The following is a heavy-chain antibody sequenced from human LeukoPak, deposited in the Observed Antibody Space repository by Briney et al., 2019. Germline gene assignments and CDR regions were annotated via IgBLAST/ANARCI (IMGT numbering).Heavy chain of an antibody. J-gene: IGHJ4*02. D-gene: IGHD1-1*01. CDR3: ARKGTAGSYPD. V-gene: IGHV4-59*01. CDR1: GGSISSYY. Sequence: PSETLSLTCTVSGGSISSYYWSWIRQPPGKGLEWIGYIYYSGSTNYNPSLKSRVTISVDTSKNQSSLKLSSVTAADTAVYSCARKGTAGSYPDWGQGTLVTVSS. CDR2: IYYSGST.